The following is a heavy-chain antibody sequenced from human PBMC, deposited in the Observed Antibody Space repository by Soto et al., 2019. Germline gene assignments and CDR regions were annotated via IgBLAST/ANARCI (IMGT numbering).Heavy chain of an antibody. CDR3: ASGGYDYIWGSYRYLDY. V-gene: IGHV3-48*01. J-gene: IGHJ4*02. CDR1: GFTCSSYS. Sequence: EVQLVESGGGLVQSGGSLRLSCAASGFTCSSYSMNWVRQAPGKGLEWVSYMGSSSSTIYYADSVKGRFTISRDNAKNSLYLQMNSLRAEDTAVYYCASGGYDYIWGSYRYLDYWGQGTLVTVSS. D-gene: IGHD3-16*02. CDR2: MGSSSSTI.